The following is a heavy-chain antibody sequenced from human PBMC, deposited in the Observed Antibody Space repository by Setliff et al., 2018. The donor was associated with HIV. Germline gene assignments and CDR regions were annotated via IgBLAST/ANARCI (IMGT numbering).Heavy chain of an antibody. V-gene: IGHV4-39*01. Sequence: SETLSLTCTVSGGSMGSSSYYWGWIRQTPDKGLEWIGIIYYSGATYYNPSLTSRVTISVDTSRNQFSLKLRSVTAADTAAYYCARLGYVSGGFYKTPGPYYFDYWGQGALVTV. CDR3: ARLGYVSGGFYKTPGPYYFDY. CDR1: GGSMGSSSYY. J-gene: IGHJ4*02. D-gene: IGHD3-10*01. CDR2: IYYSGAT.